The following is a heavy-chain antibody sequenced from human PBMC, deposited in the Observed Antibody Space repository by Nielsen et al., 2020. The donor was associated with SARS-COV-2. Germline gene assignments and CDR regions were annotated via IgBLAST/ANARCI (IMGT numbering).Heavy chain of an antibody. Sequence: GGSLRLSCAASGFTFSSYGMHWVRQAPGKGLEWVAVIWYDGSNKYYADSVKGRFTISRHNSKNTLYLQMNSLRAEDTAVYYCARGQLWFPGTHWGQGTLVTVSS. CDR1: GFTFSSYG. D-gene: IGHD5-18*01. J-gene: IGHJ1*01. CDR2: IWYDGSNK. CDR3: ARGQLWFPGTH. V-gene: IGHV3-33*01.